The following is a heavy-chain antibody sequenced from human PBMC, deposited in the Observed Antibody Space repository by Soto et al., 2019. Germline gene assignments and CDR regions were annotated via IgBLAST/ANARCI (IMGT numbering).Heavy chain of an antibody. V-gene: IGHV3-11*01. J-gene: IGHJ4*02. CDR2: ISSTSGTI. CDR3: ARDMSRRKNAFDH. Sequence: PGGSLRLSCAASGFTFSDYYMTWIRQAPGKGLEWVSYISSTSGTISYADSVKGRFTLSRDNAKNSLYLQMISLRAEDTAVYYCARDMSRRKNAFDHWGQGDLVTVSS. CDR1: GFTFSDYY. D-gene: IGHD3-10*02.